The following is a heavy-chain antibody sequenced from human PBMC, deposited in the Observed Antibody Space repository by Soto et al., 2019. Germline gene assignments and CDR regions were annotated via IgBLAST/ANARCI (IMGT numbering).Heavy chain of an antibody. V-gene: IGHV4-39*01. CDR3: SRHGITGSYYDAFDS. J-gene: IGHJ3*02. D-gene: IGHD1-26*01. Sequence: PLAPLLLPPTASGGSISSNPCHSGWIRQPPGKRLEWIASNKYSRTTFYNPSLKTRVTLSLDTSKNPIALKLSSVTAAETAVYYCSRHGITGSYYDAFDSCGQGTMVTVSS. CDR1: GGSISSNPCH. CDR2: NKYSRTT.